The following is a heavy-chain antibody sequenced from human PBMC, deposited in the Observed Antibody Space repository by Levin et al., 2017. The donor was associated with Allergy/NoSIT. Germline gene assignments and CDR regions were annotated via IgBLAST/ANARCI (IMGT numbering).Heavy chain of an antibody. CDR1: GFTFSDYY. V-gene: IGHV3-11*01. CDR3: ATPGRSDFWSGSPDY. J-gene: IGHJ4*02. Sequence: PGGSLRLSCVASGFTFSDYYMSWIRQAPGKGLEWVSYISSSGSTIYYADSVKGRFTISRDNAKNSLYLQMNSLRAEDTAVYYCATPGRSDFWSGSPDYWGQGTLVTVSS. D-gene: IGHD3-3*01. CDR2: ISSSGSTI.